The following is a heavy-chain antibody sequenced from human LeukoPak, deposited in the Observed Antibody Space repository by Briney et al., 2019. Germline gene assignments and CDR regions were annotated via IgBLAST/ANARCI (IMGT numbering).Heavy chain of an antibody. CDR2: ISAYNGNT. CDR1: GYTFTSYG. Sequence: GASVKVSCKASGYTFTSYGISWVRQAPGQGLEWMGWISAYNGNTNYAQKLQGRVTMTTDTSTSTAYMELRSLRSDDTAVYYCARDSRLNYYDSCGYYPFDYWGQGTLVTVSS. J-gene: IGHJ4*02. CDR3: ARDSRLNYYDSCGYYPFDY. V-gene: IGHV1-18*01. D-gene: IGHD3-22*01.